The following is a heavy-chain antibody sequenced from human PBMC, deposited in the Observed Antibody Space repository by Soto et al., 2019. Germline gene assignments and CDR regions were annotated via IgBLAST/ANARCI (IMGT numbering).Heavy chain of an antibody. Sequence: PGGSLRLSCAASGFSFRSYYMNWVRQAPGRGLEWVSSISPSSSFLNYADSVKGRFTISRDNAKNSVNLQMNSLRAEDTAVYYCDRVGTAYCSGSPYYSDYWGQGTLVTVAS. CDR1: GFSFRSYY. D-gene: IGHD3-10*01. CDR3: DRVGTAYCSGSPYYSDY. CDR2: ISPSSSFL. J-gene: IGHJ4*02. V-gene: IGHV3-21*06.